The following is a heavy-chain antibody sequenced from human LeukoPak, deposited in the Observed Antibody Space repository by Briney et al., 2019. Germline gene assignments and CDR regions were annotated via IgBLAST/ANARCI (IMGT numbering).Heavy chain of an antibody. CDR3: ARDLGVLRSGEQHPDNWLDP. Sequence: GGSLRLSCAASGFTFTYYAMHWVRQAPGKGLEWVAVIWYDGRRQEYGDSVEGRFTISRDNSKDTLYLQMNSLRADDTALYYCARDLGVLRSGEQHPDNWLDPWGQGTLVTVSS. V-gene: IGHV3-33*01. CDR1: GFTFTYYA. D-gene: IGHD1/OR15-1a*01. J-gene: IGHJ5*02. CDR2: IWYDGRRQ.